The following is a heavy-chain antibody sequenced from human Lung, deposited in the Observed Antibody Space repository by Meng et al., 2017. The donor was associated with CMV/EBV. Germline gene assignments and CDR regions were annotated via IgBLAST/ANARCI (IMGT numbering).Heavy chain of an antibody. CDR1: GYTFASYG. Sequence: QVHLLQAGPGVKKPGASVRVSCEASGYTFASYGISWLRQAPGQGLEWMGWFVNNVDTYSAQKFQGRVTMTTDTHTSTAFMELRSLRSDDTAVYYCARGTPGRSYSDYWGQGTLVTVSS. CDR2: FVNNVDT. J-gene: IGHJ4*02. CDR3: ARGTPGRSYSDY. V-gene: IGHV1-18*01. D-gene: IGHD3-10*01.